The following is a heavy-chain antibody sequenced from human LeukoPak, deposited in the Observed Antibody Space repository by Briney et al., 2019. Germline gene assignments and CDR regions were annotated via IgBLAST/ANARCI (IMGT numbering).Heavy chain of an antibody. Sequence: GGSLRLSCAASGFTFSSYAMSWVRQAPGKGLEWVSAISGSGGSTYYADSVKGRFTISRDNSKNTLYLQMDSLRAEDTAVYYCAKGPNNYYGSGSGLFYYFDYWGQGTLVTVSS. CDR2: ISGSGGST. CDR3: AKGPNNYYGSGSGLFYYFDY. D-gene: IGHD3-10*01. CDR1: GFTFSSYA. V-gene: IGHV3-23*01. J-gene: IGHJ4*02.